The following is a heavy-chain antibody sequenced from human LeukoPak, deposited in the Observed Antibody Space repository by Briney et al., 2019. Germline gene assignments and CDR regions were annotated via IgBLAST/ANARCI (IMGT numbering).Heavy chain of an antibody. CDR1: GFTFSDYW. V-gene: IGHV3-74*01. Sequence: GGSLRLSCAASGFTFSDYWMHWVRQAPGKGLVGVSRINSDGRITSYADSVKGRFTISRDNAKNTLYLQMNSLRAEDTAVYYCARVRWGGLYYFEYWGQGTLDTVSS. J-gene: IGHJ4*02. CDR2: INSDGRIT. CDR3: ARVRWGGLYYFEY. D-gene: IGHD3-16*01.